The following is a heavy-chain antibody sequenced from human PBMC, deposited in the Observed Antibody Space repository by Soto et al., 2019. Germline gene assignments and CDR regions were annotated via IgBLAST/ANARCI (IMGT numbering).Heavy chain of an antibody. CDR1: GFTFDDYA. CDR3: AKSTGGTANGMDV. V-gene: IGHV3-9*01. J-gene: IGHJ6*02. CDR2: ISWNSGTI. Sequence: GGSLRLSCAASGFTFDDYAMHWVRQVLGKGLEWVSGISWNSGTIGYADSVKGRFTISRDNAKNSLYLQMSSLRAEDTALYYCAKSTGGTANGMDVWGQGTTVTVSS. D-gene: IGHD2-8*02.